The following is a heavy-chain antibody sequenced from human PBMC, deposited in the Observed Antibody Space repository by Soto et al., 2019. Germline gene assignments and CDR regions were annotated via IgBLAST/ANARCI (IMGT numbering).Heavy chain of an antibody. Sequence: QPLSITCDITGDSVSSNSAGWSWVRQSPSRGLEWLGRTYYRSKWYYEYAVSVRGRITINPDTSKNQYSLQLNSVTPEDTAVYFCARGEQYSGRIFDYWGQGTLVTVSS. D-gene: IGHD1-26*01. CDR3: ARGEQYSGRIFDY. CDR1: GDSVSSNSAG. V-gene: IGHV6-1*01. CDR2: TYYRSKWYY. J-gene: IGHJ4*01.